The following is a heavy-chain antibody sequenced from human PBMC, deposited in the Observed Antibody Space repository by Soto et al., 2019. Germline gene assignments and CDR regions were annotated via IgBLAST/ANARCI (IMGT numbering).Heavy chain of an antibody. CDR3: ARAYCSGGSCYSWGLDHFDY. Sequence: GASVKVSCKASGYTFTGYYMHWVRQAPGQGLEWMGWINPNSGGTNYAQKFQGWVTMTRDTSISTAYMELSRLRSDDTAVYYCARAYCSGGSCYSWGLDHFDYWGQGTLVTSPQ. V-gene: IGHV1-2*04. CDR2: INPNSGGT. J-gene: IGHJ4*02. CDR1: GYTFTGYY. D-gene: IGHD2-15*01.